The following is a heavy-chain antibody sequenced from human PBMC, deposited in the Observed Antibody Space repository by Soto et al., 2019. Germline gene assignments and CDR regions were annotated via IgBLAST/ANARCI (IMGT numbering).Heavy chain of an antibody. CDR2: TKPDETET. CDR3: ATIGDVTFHY. V-gene: IGHV3-7*02. CDR1: GLAFSTYW. D-gene: IGHD4-4*01. Sequence: EVQLVESGGGLVQPGGSLRLSCTTSGLAFSTYWMAWVHQAPGKGLEWVGNTKPDETETYYADSVEGRFTISRDNAKSSLYLQMDSLRVEDTAVYYCATIGDVTFHYWGQGTPVTVSS. J-gene: IGHJ4*02.